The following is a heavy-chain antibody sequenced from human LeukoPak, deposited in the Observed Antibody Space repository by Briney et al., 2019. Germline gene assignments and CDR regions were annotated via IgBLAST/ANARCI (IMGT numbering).Heavy chain of an antibody. Sequence: PGRSLRLSCAASGFTFSDYGIHRVRQAPGKGLEWVAVIWYDGTNKYYGDSVKGRFTISRDNSKNTLYLQMNSLRAEDTAVYYCAKDRGSYSTTADSWGQGTLVTVSS. CDR3: AKDRGSYSTTADS. D-gene: IGHD1-26*01. CDR2: IWYDGTNK. J-gene: IGHJ5*01. CDR1: GFTFSDYG. V-gene: IGHV3-33*06.